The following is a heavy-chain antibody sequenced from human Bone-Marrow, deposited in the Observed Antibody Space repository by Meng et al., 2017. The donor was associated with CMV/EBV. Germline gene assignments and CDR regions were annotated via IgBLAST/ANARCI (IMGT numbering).Heavy chain of an antibody. V-gene: IGHV3-11*04. D-gene: IGHD3-22*01. CDR3: ASGFVAYYHPNYYYYGMVV. CDR1: VFTFTDYY. J-gene: IGHJ6*01. CDR2: IGISVSTI. Sequence: LTCVASVFTFTDYYMSWIRQAPGEGLEWVSYIGISVSTIYYVDSVKGRFTISRDNAKNSLYLQMNSLRAEDTAVYYCASGFVAYYHPNYYYYGMVVWGPGTTVTVSS.